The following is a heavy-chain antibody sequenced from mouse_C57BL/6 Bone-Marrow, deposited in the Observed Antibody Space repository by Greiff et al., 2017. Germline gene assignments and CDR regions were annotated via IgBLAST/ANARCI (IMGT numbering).Heavy chain of an antibody. Sequence: QVQLQQPGAELVKPGASVKLSCKASGYTFTSYWMQWVQQRPGQGLEWIGEIDPADSYTNYNQKFKGKGTFTVDTSSSTAYMQLSSLTADDSAVYYGAREGCWLYYFDYWGQGTTLTVSS. J-gene: IGHJ2*01. CDR2: IDPADSYT. CDR3: AREGCWLYYFDY. D-gene: IGHD2-3*01. V-gene: IGHV1-50*01. CDR1: GYTFTSYW.